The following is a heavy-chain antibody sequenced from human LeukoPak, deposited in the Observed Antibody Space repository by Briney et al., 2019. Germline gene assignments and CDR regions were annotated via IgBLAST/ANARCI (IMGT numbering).Heavy chain of an antibody. CDR3: ARDPIRGDYGYGMDV. V-gene: IGHV3-13*01. CDR1: GFTFSNHA. J-gene: IGHJ6*02. D-gene: IGHD4-17*01. Sequence: GGSLRLSCATPGFTFSNHAMHWVRQASGKGLEWVSAIGTAGDTFYPGSVKGRFTISRENAKNSLSLQMNSLRAEDTAVYYCARDPIRGDYGYGMDVWGQGTTVTVSS. CDR2: IGTAGDT.